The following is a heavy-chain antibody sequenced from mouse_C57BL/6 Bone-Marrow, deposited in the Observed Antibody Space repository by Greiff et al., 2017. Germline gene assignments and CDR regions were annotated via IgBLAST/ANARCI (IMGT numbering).Heavy chain of an antibody. J-gene: IGHJ4*01. V-gene: IGHV5-9*01. Sequence: EVHLVESGGGLVKPGGSLKLSCAASGFTFSSYTMSWVRQTPEKRLEWVATISGGGGNTYYPDSVKGRFTISRDNAKNTLYLQMSSLRSEDTALYYCARDYYCSSYDYAMDYWGQGTSVTVSS. CDR3: ARDYYCSSYDYAMDY. CDR1: GFTFSSYT. CDR2: ISGGGGNT. D-gene: IGHD1-1*01.